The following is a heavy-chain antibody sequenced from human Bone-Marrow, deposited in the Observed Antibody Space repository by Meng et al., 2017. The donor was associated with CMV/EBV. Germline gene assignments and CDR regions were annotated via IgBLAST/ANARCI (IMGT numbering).Heavy chain of an antibody. V-gene: IGHV3-23*03. Sequence: GGSLRLSCAASGFTFSSYAMSWVRQAPGKGLEWVSVIYSGGSSTYYADSVKGRFTISRDNSKNTLYLQMNSLRAEDTAVYYCAKDSYYDILTGYYYYYYGMDVWGQGNTV. J-gene: IGHJ6*02. CDR1: GFTFSSYA. D-gene: IGHD3-9*01. CDR2: IYSGGSST. CDR3: AKDSYYDILTGYYYYYYGMDV.